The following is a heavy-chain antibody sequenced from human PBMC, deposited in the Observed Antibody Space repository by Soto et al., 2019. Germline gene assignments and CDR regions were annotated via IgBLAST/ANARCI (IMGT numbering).Heavy chain of an antibody. V-gene: IGHV3-23*01. Sequence: EVQLLESGGGLVQPGGSLRLSCAASGFTFSSYAMSWVRQAPGKGLEWVSAISGSGGSTYYADSVKGRFTISRDNSKNTLYLQMNSLRAEYTAVYYCAKGDSSRSKYFDYWGQGTLVTVSS. CDR1: GFTFSSYA. CDR3: AKGDSSRSKYFDY. CDR2: ISGSGGST. D-gene: IGHD3-22*01. J-gene: IGHJ4*02.